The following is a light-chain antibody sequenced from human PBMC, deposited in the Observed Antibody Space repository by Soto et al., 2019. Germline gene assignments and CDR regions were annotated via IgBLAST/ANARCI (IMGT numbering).Light chain of an antibody. CDR2: GAS. CDR3: QQYGAAPRT. J-gene: IGKJ1*01. CDR1: QSVRRDY. Sequence: EIVLTQSPGTLSLSPGETATLSCRASQSVRRDYLAWLQQKPGQAPRVLIYGASSRAAGIPDRFSGSGSGTAFTLTISRLEAEDSAVYYCQQYGAAPRTFGQGTKLEIK. V-gene: IGKV3-20*01.